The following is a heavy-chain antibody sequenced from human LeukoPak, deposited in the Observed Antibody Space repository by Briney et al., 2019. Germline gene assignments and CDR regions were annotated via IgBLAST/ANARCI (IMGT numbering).Heavy chain of an antibody. D-gene: IGHD3-10*01. CDR3: ARRSGFGELSFDY. CDR1: GYSISSGYY. J-gene: IGHJ4*02. Sequence: SETLSLTCAVSGYSISSGYYWGWIRQPPGKGLGGIGSIYHSGSTYYNPSLKSRVTISVDTSKNQFSLKLSSVTAADTAVYFCARRSGFGELSFDYWGQGTLVTVSS. CDR2: IYHSGST. V-gene: IGHV4-38-2*01.